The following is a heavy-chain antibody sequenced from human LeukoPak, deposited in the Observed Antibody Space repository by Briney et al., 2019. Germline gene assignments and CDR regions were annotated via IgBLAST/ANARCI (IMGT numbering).Heavy chain of an antibody. Sequence: QAGGSLRLSCAASGFTFSSYAMSWVRQAPGKGLEWVSDISGSGGSTYYADSVKGRFTISRDKSKNTLYLQMNSLRAEDTAVYYCAKVESFRYGSGSRPMIPRQRSDPWGQGTLVTVSS. J-gene: IGHJ5*02. D-gene: IGHD3-10*01. CDR1: GFTFSSYA. CDR3: AKVESFRYGSGSRPMIPRQRSDP. V-gene: IGHV3-23*01. CDR2: ISGSGGST.